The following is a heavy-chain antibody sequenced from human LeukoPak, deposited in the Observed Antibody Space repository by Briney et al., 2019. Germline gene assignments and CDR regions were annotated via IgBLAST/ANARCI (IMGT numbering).Heavy chain of an antibody. D-gene: IGHD2-15*01. Sequence: GASVKVSCKTPGYTFTSYFIHWVRQAPGQGLEWMGLINPSGGSTNYAHQFQGRVTMTRDTSTSTVYMELSSLRSEDTAVFYCAREKYGSPVAAPDYWGQGTLVTVSS. CDR3: AREKYGSPVAAPDY. J-gene: IGHJ4*02. V-gene: IGHV1-46*01. CDR2: INPSGGST. CDR1: GYTFTSYF.